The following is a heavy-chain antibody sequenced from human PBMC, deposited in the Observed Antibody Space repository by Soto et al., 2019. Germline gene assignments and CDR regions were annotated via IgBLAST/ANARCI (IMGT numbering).Heavy chain of an antibody. D-gene: IGHD4-17*01. CDR3: ARASYGDRPFDY. CDR1: GFTVSSNY. V-gene: IGHV3-66*01. J-gene: IGHJ4*02. CDR2: IYSGGST. Sequence: EVQLVESGGGLVQPGGSLRLSCAASGFTVSSNYMSWVRQAPGKGLEWVSVIYSGGSTYYADSVKGRFTISRDNSKNTQYLQMNSLRAEDTAVYYCARASYGDRPFDYWGQGTLVTVSS.